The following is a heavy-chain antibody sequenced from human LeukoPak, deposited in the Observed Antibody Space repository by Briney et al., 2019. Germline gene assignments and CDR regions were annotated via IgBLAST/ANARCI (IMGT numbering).Heavy chain of an antibody. J-gene: IGHJ4*02. CDR2: INPSGGST. V-gene: IGHV1-46*01. Sequence: GASVKVSCKASGYTFTSYYMHWVRQAPGQGLEWMGTINPSGGSTSYAQKFQGRVTMTRDTSTSTVYMELSSLGSEDTAVYYCARTAGRTFDYWGQGTLVTVSS. D-gene: IGHD6-6*01. CDR1: GYTFTSYY. CDR3: ARTAGRTFDY.